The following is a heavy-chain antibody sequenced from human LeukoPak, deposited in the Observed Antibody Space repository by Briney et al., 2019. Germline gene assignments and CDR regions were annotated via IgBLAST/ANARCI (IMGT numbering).Heavy chain of an antibody. J-gene: IGHJ4*02. CDR3: AKDPYRSSSGLGDC. V-gene: IGHV3-21*01. D-gene: IGHD6-6*01. CDR2: ITSSLSYI. Sequence: GGSLRLSCAASGFTFKSYTMNWVRQAPGKGLEWVSSITSSLSYISYADSVKGRFTISRDNAKNSLSLQMNSLRAEDTAVYYCAKDPYRSSSGLGDCWGQGTLVTVSS. CDR1: GFTFKSYT.